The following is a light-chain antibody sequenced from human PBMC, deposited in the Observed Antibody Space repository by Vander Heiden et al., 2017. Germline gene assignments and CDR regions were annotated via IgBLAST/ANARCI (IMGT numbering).Light chain of an antibody. CDR3: QQYNGGYT. Sequence: DLQMTHSPSTLSASVGDRVTITCRASQSISSWLAWYQQKAGKAPKLLIYKASSLESGVPSRFSGSGSGTEFTLTISSLQHDDFATYYCQQYNGGYTFGQGTKLEIK. CDR1: QSISSW. J-gene: IGKJ2*01. V-gene: IGKV1-5*03. CDR2: KAS.